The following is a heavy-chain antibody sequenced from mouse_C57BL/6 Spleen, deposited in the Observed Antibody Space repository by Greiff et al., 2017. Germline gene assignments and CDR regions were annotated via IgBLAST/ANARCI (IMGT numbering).Heavy chain of an antibody. CDR2: IYPGDGDT. V-gene: IGHV1-82*01. D-gene: IGHD1-1*01. CDR1: GYAFSSSW. J-gene: IGHJ4*01. Sequence: QLQQSGPELVKPGASVKISCKASGYAFSSSWMNWVKQRPGKGLEWIGRIYPGDGDTNYNGKFKGKATLTADKSSSTAYMQLSSLTSEDSAVYFCARGEHYYGSGAMDYWGQGTSVTVSS. CDR3: ARGEHYYGSGAMDY.